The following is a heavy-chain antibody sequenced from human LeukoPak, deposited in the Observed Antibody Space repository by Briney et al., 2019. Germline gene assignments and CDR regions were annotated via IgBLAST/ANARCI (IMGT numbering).Heavy chain of an antibody. CDR3: ARVLSIVEDPLGRAFDI. V-gene: IGHV4-34*01. Sequence: SETLSLTCAVYGGSFSGYYWSWIRQPPGKGLEWIGEINHSGSTNYNPSLKSRVTISVDTSKNQFSLKLSSVTAADTAVYYCARVLSIVEDPLGRAFDIWGQGTMVTVSS. D-gene: IGHD1-26*01. CDR2: INHSGST. CDR1: GGSFSGYY. J-gene: IGHJ3*02.